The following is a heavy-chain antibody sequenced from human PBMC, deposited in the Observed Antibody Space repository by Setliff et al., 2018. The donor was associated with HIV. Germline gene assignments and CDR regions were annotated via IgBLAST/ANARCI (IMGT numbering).Heavy chain of an antibody. CDR2: INPSGDVI. D-gene: IGHD3-10*01. Sequence: ASVKVSSKASGYTSTSFSLHWVRQAPGQGLEWMGIINPSGDVIRYAQKFQGRVTMTRDTSTSTVYMDLSSLRSEDTAVYYCASPSFGDVDYYYGMDVWGQGTTVTVSS. V-gene: IGHV1-46*01. J-gene: IGHJ6*02. CDR1: GYTSTSFS. CDR3: ASPSFGDVDYYYGMDV.